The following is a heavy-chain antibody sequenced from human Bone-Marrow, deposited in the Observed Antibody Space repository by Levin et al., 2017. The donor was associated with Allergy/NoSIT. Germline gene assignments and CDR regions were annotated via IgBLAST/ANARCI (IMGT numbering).Heavy chain of an antibody. CDR1: GFTFSSYW. CDR2: IKKDGSEK. J-gene: IGHJ4*02. CDR3: ARIHYSGYRYFDC. D-gene: IGHD5-12*01. V-gene: IGHV3-7*01. Sequence: RSGGSLRLSCAASGFTFSSYWMSWVRQAPGKGLDWVANIKKDGSEKYYVDSVKGRFTISRDNAKNSLYLQMNSLRAEDTAVYYCARIHYSGYRYFDCWGQGTLVTVSS.